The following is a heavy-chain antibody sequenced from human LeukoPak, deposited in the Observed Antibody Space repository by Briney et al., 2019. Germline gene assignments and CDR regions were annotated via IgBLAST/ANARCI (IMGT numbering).Heavy chain of an antibody. Sequence: GGSLRLSCAASGFTFSSYSMNWVRQAPGKGLEWVSSISSSSSYIYYADSVKGRFTISRDNAKNSLYLQMNSLRAEDTAVYYCARLHRGYYDSSGYYSRGKEGIDYWGQGTLVTVSS. D-gene: IGHD3-22*01. V-gene: IGHV3-21*01. CDR2: ISSSSSYI. CDR3: ARLHRGYYDSSGYYSRGKEGIDY. CDR1: GFTFSSYS. J-gene: IGHJ4*02.